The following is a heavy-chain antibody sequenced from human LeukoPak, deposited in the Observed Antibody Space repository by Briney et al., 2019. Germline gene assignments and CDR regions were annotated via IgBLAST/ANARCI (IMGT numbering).Heavy chain of an antibody. Sequence: PGGSLRLSCAASGFTFSSYEMNWVRQAPGKGLEWVSYISSSGSTIYYEDSVKGRFTISRDNAKNSLYLQMNSLRAEDTAVYYCTSRYCTSTNCYAFDVWGQGTMVTVSS. CDR2: ISSSGSTI. J-gene: IGHJ3*01. CDR1: GFTFSSYE. V-gene: IGHV3-48*03. CDR3: TSRYCTSTNCYAFDV. D-gene: IGHD2-2*01.